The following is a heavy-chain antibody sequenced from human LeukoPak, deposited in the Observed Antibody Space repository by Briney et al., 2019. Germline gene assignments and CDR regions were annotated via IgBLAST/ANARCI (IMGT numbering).Heavy chain of an antibody. D-gene: IGHD2-2*02. V-gene: IGHV3-23*01. CDR2: ISRSGGDT. CDR1: GLTFSWYG. J-gene: IGHJ4*02. Sequence: GGSLRLSCAASGLTFSWYGMNWIRQAPGKGLEWVSAISRSGGDTFYADSVKGRFTISRDNSKNTLYLQVSSLRAEDTAVYYCAKGDQALLYGGAFDYWGQGTLVTVSS. CDR3: AKGDQALLYGGAFDY.